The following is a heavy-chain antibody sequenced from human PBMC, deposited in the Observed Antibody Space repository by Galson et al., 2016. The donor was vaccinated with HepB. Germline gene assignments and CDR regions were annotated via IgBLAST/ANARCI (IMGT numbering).Heavy chain of an antibody. D-gene: IGHD2-21*02. J-gene: IGHJ4*02. CDR1: GYTFIKFY. CDR2: INPSGGRT. CDR3: ARGGEDGSDSEDAVDY. V-gene: IGHV1-46*01. Sequence: SVKVSCKASGYTFIKFYVHLVRQAPGQGLEWMGIINPSGGRTTYAQKFQGRVTMTRDTSTTTVYMELTSLRSEDTAVYYCARGGEDGSDSEDAVDYWGQGTLVTVSS.